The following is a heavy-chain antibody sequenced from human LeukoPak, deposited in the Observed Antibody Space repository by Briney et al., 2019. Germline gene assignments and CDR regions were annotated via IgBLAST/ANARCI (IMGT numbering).Heavy chain of an antibody. V-gene: IGHV4-34*01. CDR3: ARGGSIAAGTEFDP. CDR1: GGSFSGYY. D-gene: IGHD6-6*01. CDR2: INHSGST. J-gene: IGHJ5*02. Sequence: PSETLSLTCAVYGGSFSGYYWSWIRQPPGKGLEWIGEINHSGSTNYNPSLKSRVTISVDTSKNQFSLKLSSVTAAGTAVYYCARGGSIAAGTEFDPWGQGTLVTVSS.